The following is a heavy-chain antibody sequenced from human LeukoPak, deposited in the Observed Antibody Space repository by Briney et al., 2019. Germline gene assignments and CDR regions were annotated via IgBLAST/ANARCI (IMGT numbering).Heavy chain of an antibody. V-gene: IGHV3-48*03. J-gene: IGHJ4*02. Sequence: PGGSLRLSCAVSGYTFITYDKHWVSQPPGKGLEGVSYISSRGGTKYYADSVKGRFTASRDNAKQSLHVQMNGLRAEDTAVYYCPTGSVLQGDYWGQGTLVTVSS. CDR3: PTGSVLQGDY. CDR2: ISSRGGTK. D-gene: IGHD2-15*01. CDR1: GYTFITYD.